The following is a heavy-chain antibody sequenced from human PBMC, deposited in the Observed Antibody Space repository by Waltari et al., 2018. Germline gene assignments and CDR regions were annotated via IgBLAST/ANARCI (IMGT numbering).Heavy chain of an antibody. V-gene: IGHV3-30-3*01. J-gene: IGHJ4*02. Sequence: QVQLVESGGGVVQPGRSLRLSCAASGFTFSSYAMHWVRQAPGKGLGWVAVISYDGSNKYYADSVKGRFTISRDNSKNTLYLQMNSLRAEDTAVYYCATTGDRFDYWGQGTLVTVSS. D-gene: IGHD7-27*01. CDR1: GFTFSSYA. CDR2: ISYDGSNK. CDR3: ATTGDRFDY.